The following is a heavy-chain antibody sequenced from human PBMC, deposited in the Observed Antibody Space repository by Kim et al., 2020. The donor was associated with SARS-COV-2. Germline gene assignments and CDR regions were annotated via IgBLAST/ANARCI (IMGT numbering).Heavy chain of an antibody. Sequence: SETLSLTCTVSRGSVSSGSYYWSWIRQPPGKGLEWIGYVYYSGSTNYNPSLMRRVTISVDTSKNQFSLRLSSVTAADTAVDYCATQITAAPNYFDYWGQGTLPTVSS. V-gene: IGHV4-61*01. CDR3: ATQITAAPNYFDY. CDR2: VYYSGST. CDR1: RGSVSSGSYY. D-gene: IGHD1-20*01. J-gene: IGHJ4*02.